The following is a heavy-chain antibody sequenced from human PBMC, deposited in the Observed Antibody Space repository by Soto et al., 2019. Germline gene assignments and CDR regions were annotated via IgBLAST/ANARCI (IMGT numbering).Heavy chain of an antibody. CDR3: ARLAVRGVMFDP. Sequence: SETLSLTCTVSGGSISSYYWSWIRQPPGKGLEWIGYIYYSGSTNYNPSLKSRVTISVDTSKNQLSLKLSSVTAADTAVYYCARLAVRGVMFDPWGQGTLVTVSS. D-gene: IGHD3-10*01. J-gene: IGHJ5*02. CDR2: IYYSGST. CDR1: GGSISSYY. V-gene: IGHV4-59*08.